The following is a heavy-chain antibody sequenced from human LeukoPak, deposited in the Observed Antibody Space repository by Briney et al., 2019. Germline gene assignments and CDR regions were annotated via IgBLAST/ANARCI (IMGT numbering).Heavy chain of an antibody. CDR1: GYTFTKYA. D-gene: IGHD3-22*01. Sequence: GASVKVSCKASGYTFTKYAMNWVRQAPGQGLEWMGWINTNTRNPTYTQSFTGRFVFSLDTSVSTAYLQISSLKAEDSAIYYCARGGFESRWASDVWGQGTLVTVSS. J-gene: IGHJ3*01. CDR3: ARGGFESRWASDV. CDR2: INTNTRNP. V-gene: IGHV7-4-1*02.